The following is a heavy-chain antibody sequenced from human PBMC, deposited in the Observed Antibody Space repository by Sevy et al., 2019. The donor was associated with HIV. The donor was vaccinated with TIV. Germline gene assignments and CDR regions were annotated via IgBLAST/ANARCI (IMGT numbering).Heavy chain of an antibody. CDR3: ARFQSAAGTLNAFDI. J-gene: IGHJ3*02. D-gene: IGHD6-13*01. V-gene: IGHV3-21*01. CDR2: ISSSSSYI. Sequence: GSLRLSCAASGFTFSSYSMNWVRQAPGKGLEWVSSISSSSSYIYYADSVKGRFTISRDNAKNSLYLQMNSLRAEDTAVYYCARFQSAAGTLNAFDIWGQGTMVTVSS. CDR1: GFTFSSYS.